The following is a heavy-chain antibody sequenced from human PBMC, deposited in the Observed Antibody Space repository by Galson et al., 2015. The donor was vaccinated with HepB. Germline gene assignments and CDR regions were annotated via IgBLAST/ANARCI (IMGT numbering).Heavy chain of an antibody. J-gene: IGHJ4*02. V-gene: IGHV3-23*01. Sequence: SLRLSCAASGFTFSSYAMSWVRQAPGKGLEWVSAISGSGGSTYYADSVKGRFTISRDNSKNTLYLQMNSLRAEDTAVYYCAKDYHSYGYSSWDYWGQGTLVTVSS. D-gene: IGHD5-18*01. CDR2: ISGSGGST. CDR3: AKDYHSYGYSSWDY. CDR1: GFTFSSYA.